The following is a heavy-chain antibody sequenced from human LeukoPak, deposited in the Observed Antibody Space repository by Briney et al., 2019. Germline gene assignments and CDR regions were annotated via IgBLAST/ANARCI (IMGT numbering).Heavy chain of an antibody. CDR2: IYYSGST. D-gene: IGHD3-3*01. Sequence: SETLSLTCTVSGGSISSYSWSWIRQPPGKGLEWIGYIYYSGSTNYNPSLKSRVTISVDTSKNQFSLKLSSVTAADTAVYYCARVWNGRYGALDYWGQGTLVTVSS. CDR3: ARVWNGRYGALDY. J-gene: IGHJ4*02. V-gene: IGHV4-59*01. CDR1: GGSISSYS.